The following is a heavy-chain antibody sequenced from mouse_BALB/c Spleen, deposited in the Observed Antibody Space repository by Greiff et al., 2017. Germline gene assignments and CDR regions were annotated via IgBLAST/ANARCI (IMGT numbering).Heavy chain of an antibody. Sequence: EVKVVESGGGLVQPGGSRKLSCAASGFTFSDYGMAWVRQAPGKGPEWVAFISNLAYSIYYADTVTGRFTISRENAKNTLYLEMSSLRSEDTAMYYCAREWGDYWGQGTSVTVSS. CDR2: ISNLAYSI. J-gene: IGHJ4*01. V-gene: IGHV5-15*02. CDR1: GFTFSDYG. CDR3: AREWGDY.